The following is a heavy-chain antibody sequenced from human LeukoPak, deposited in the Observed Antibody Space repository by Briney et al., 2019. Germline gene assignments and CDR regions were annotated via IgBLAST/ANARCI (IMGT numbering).Heavy chain of an antibody. V-gene: IGHV4-4*07. CDR1: GGSISSYY. Sequence: PSETLSLTCTVSGGSISSYYWSWIRQPAGKGLEWIGRIYTSGSTNYNPSLESRVTMSVDTSKNQFSLKLSSVTAADTAVYYCARDSVPFWSGYPYYYYYYMDVWGKGTTVTVSS. CDR3: ARDSVPFWSGYPYYYYYYMDV. D-gene: IGHD3-3*01. J-gene: IGHJ6*03. CDR2: IYTSGST.